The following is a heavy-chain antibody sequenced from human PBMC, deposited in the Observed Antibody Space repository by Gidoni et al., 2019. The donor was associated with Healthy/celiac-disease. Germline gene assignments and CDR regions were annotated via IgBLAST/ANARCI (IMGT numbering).Heavy chain of an antibody. D-gene: IGHD2-21*02. CDR3: ARLAVVTPNYYYYYGMDV. V-gene: IGHV1-69*01. Sequence: QVQLVQSGAEVKKPGSSVKVSCKASGGTFSSYAISWVRQAPGQGLEWMGGIIPIFGTANYAQKFQGRVTITADESTSTAYMELSSLRSEDTAVYYCARLAVVTPNYYYYYGMDVWGQGTTVTVSS. CDR2: IIPIFGTA. J-gene: IGHJ6*02. CDR1: GGTFSSYA.